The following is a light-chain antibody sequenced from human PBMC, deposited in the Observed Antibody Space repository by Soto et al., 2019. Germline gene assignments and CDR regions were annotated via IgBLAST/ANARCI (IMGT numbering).Light chain of an antibody. J-gene: IGLJ1*01. CDR3: CSYAGSSTFPYV. Sequence: QSALTQPASVSGSPGQSITISCTGTSSDVGSYNLVSWYQQHPGKAPKLMIYEGSKRPSGVSNRFSGSKSGNTASLTISGLQAEDEADYYCCSYAGSSTFPYVFGTGTNVTV. CDR1: SSDVGSYNL. CDR2: EGS. V-gene: IGLV2-23*03.